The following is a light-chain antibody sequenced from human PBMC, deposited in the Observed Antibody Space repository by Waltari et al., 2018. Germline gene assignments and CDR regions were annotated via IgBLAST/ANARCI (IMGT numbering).Light chain of an antibody. Sequence: QSALTQPASVSGSPGQSITISCTGTSSDVVGYNYVSWYQQHPGKAPKLMIYDVSNRPSGVSDRFSGSKSGDTASLTISGLQAEDEADYYGNSYTSSSTWVFGGGTKLTVL. V-gene: IGLV2-14*03. CDR3: NSYTSSSTWV. CDR1: SSDVVGYNY. CDR2: DVS. J-gene: IGLJ3*02.